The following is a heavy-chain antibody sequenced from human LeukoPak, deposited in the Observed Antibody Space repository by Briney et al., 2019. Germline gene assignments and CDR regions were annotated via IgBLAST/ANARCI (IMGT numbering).Heavy chain of an antibody. J-gene: IGHJ4*02. Sequence: PGGSLRLSCTASGFTFGDYAMSWFRQAPGKGLEWVGFIRSKAYGGTTEYAASVKGRFTISRDDSKSIAYLQMNSLKTEDTAVYYCTRGPEPGDYYFDYWGQGTLVTVSS. D-gene: IGHD4-17*01. CDR1: GFTFGDYA. CDR2: IRSKAYGGTT. CDR3: TRGPEPGDYYFDY. V-gene: IGHV3-49*03.